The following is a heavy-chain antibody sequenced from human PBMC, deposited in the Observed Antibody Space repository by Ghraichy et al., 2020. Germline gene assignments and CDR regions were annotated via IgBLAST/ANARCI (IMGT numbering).Heavy chain of an antibody. CDR3: AGGLWYYFEY. CDR1: GLDFSDYS. Sequence: GGSLRLSCAASGLDFSDYSMAWIRQAPGKGLEWVSHISSGSETMFYADSVKGRFTISRDNAKKLVYLQMDSLRAEDTAVYYCAGGLWYYFEYWGQGALVTVS. CDR2: ISSGSETM. V-gene: IGHV3-11*01. J-gene: IGHJ4*02. D-gene: IGHD2-8*02.